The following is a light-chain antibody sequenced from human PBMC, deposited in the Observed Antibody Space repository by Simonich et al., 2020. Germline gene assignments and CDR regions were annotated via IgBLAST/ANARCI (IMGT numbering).Light chain of an antibody. V-gene: IGLV1-47*01. CDR1: SSNIGSNY. J-gene: IGLJ1*01. CDR3: AAWDDSLSGYV. CDR2: KNN. Sequence: QSVLTQPPSASGTPGQRVTIYFSCSSSNIGSNYVYWYQQLPGTAPKLLIYKNNQRPSGVPDRSSCSKYGNSTSLAISGLRAEDEADYYCAAWDDSLSGYVFGTGTKVTVL.